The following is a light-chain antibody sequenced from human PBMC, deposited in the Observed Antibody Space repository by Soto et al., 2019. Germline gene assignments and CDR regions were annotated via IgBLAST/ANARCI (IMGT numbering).Light chain of an antibody. J-gene: IGLJ1*01. CDR2: DVS. Sequence: QSVLTQPASVSGSPGQSITISCTGTSNDVGGYDYVSWYQHHPGKAPKLMIYDVSNRPSGVSNRFSGSKSGNTASLTISGLQAEDEADYYCSSYTSSSLYVFGTGTRSPS. CDR1: SNDVGGYDY. CDR3: SSYTSSSLYV. V-gene: IGLV2-14*03.